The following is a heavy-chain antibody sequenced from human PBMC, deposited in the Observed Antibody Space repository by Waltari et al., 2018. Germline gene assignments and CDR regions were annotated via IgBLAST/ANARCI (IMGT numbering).Heavy chain of an antibody. V-gene: IGHV1-3*01. Sequence: QVQLVQSGAEVKKPWASVKVSCKASGYTFTSYAMHWVRQAPGQRLEWMGWIHAGNGNTNYSQKFQGRVTITRDTSASTAYMELSSPRSEDTAVYYCARANAFSSGWCDYWGQGTLVTVSS. D-gene: IGHD6-19*01. J-gene: IGHJ4*02. CDR3: ARANAFSSGWCDY. CDR2: IHAGNGNT. CDR1: GYTFTSYA.